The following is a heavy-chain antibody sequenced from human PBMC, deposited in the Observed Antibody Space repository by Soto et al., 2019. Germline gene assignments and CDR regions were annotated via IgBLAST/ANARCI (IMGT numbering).Heavy chain of an antibody. D-gene: IGHD6-19*01. CDR2: ISSSSSTI. CDR1: RFTFSSYS. CDR3: ARGGIAVDERYYYYGMDV. J-gene: IGHJ6*02. Sequence: GGSLRLSCAASRFTFSSYSMNWVRQAPGKGLEWVSYISSSSSTIYYADSVKGRFTISRDNAKNSLYLQMNSLRDEDTAVYYCARGGIAVDERYYYYGMDVWGQGTKVTLSS. V-gene: IGHV3-48*02.